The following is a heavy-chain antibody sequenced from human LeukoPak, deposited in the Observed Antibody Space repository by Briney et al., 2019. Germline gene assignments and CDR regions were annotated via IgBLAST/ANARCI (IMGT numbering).Heavy chain of an antibody. D-gene: IGHD2-2*01. CDR3: AKVAYCSSTSCPISSFDY. CDR1: GFTFSSYA. J-gene: IGHJ4*02. CDR2: ISGSGGST. V-gene: IGHV3-23*01. Sequence: GGSLRLSCAASGFTFSSYAMSWARQAPGKGLEWVSAISGSGGSTYYADSVKGRFTISRDNSKNTLYLQMNSLRAEDTAVYYCAKVAYCSSTSCPISSFDYWGQGTLVTVSS.